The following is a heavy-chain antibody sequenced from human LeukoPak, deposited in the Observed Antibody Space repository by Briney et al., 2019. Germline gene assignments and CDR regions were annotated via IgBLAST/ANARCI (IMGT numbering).Heavy chain of an antibody. D-gene: IGHD3-10*01. CDR1: GFTFSSYG. CDR3: AKSTYYYGSGD. CDR2: ISYDGSSK. Sequence: GGSLRLSCAASGFTFSSYGMHWVRQAPGKGLEWVAVISYDGSSKYYADSVKGRFTISRDNSKNTLYLQMNSLRAEDTAVYYCAKSTYYYGSGDWGQGTLVTVSS. V-gene: IGHV3-30*18. J-gene: IGHJ4*02.